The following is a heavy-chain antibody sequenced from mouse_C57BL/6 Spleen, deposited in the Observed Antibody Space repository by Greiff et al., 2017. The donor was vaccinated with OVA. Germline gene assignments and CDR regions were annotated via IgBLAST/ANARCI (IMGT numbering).Heavy chain of an antibody. D-gene: IGHD2-3*01. Sequence: VKLQQPGTELVKPGASVKLSCKASGYTFTSYWMHWVKQRPGQGLEWIGNINPSNGGTNYNEKFKSKATLTVDKSSSTAYMQLSSLTSEDSAVYYCARIESYDGGAMDYWGQGTSVTVSS. CDR3: ARIESYDGGAMDY. J-gene: IGHJ4*01. CDR1: GYTFTSYW. CDR2: INPSNGGT. V-gene: IGHV1-53*01.